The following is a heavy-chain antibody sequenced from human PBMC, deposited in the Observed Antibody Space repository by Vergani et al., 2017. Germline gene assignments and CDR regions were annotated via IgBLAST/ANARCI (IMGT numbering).Heavy chain of an antibody. D-gene: IGHD2-21*01. J-gene: IGHJ6*03. Sequence: QVQLVESGGGVVQPGRSLRLSCTSSGFTFSTYAMHWVRQAPGKGLEWVAIIYYDGSKKYYAVSVKGRFTISRDNSRNTLDLLMSSMRAEDTAIYYCVREGSYCGSTTCRNPSYVYYYHMDVWGEGTTVTVSS. CDR3: VREGSYCGSTTCRNPSYVYYYHMDV. CDR1: GFTFSTYA. CDR2: IYYDGSKK. V-gene: IGHV3-33*01.